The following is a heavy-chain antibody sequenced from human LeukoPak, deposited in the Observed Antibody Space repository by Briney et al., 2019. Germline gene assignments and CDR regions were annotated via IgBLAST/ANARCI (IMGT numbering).Heavy chain of an antibody. CDR3: ARRGYSSQFDP. Sequence: SETLSLTCTVSGGSITSYYWSWIRQPPGKGLEWIGYIYYSGSTNCNPSLKSRATISVDTSKNQFSLKLSSVTAADTAVYYCARRGYSSQFDPWGQGTLVTVSS. CDR1: GGSITSYY. J-gene: IGHJ5*02. CDR2: IYYSGST. V-gene: IGHV4-59*01. D-gene: IGHD6-13*01.